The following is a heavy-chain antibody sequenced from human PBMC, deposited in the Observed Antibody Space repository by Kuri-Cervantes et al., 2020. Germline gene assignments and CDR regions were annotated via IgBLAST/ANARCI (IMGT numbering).Heavy chain of an antibody. D-gene: IGHD1-26*01. Sequence: SETLSLTCTVSGGSISSSSYYWGWIRQPPGKGLEWIGSIYYSGSTYYNPSLKSRVTISVDASKNQFSLKLSSVTAADTAVYYCASTNIVGGDYWGQGTLVTVSS. CDR3: ASTNIVGGDY. V-gene: IGHV4-39*01. CDR1: GGSISSSSYY. J-gene: IGHJ4*02. CDR2: IYYSGST.